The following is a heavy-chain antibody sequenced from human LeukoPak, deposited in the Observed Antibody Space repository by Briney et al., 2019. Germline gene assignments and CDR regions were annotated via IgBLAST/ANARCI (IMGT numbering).Heavy chain of an antibody. CDR3: AKVPRGHYFDY. Sequence: GGSLRLSFAASGFIFSNYAMSWVRQAPGKGLEWVSAISGSGGSTYYADSVKGRFTISRDNSKNTLYLQMNSLRAEDTAVYYCAKVPRGHYFDYWGQGTLVTVSS. CDR2: ISGSGGST. V-gene: IGHV3-23*01. CDR1: GFIFSNYA. J-gene: IGHJ4*02. D-gene: IGHD3/OR15-3a*01.